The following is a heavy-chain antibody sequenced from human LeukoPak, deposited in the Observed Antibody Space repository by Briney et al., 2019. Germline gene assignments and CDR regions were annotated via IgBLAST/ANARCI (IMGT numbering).Heavy chain of an antibody. CDR2: ISGTSGTT. V-gene: IGHV3-23*01. D-gene: IGHD6-13*01. J-gene: IGHJ4*02. Sequence: GGSLRLSCAASGFTFSSYGMHWVRQAPGKGLEWVSGISGTSGTTYYADSVKGRFTISRDNSKNTLYLQMNSLRSEDTAVYYCAKESEAIAAAGTLDSWGQGTLVTVSS. CDR1: GFTFSSYG. CDR3: AKESEAIAAAGTLDS.